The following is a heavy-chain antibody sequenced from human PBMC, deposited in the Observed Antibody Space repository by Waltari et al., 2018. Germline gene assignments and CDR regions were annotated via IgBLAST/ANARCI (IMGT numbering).Heavy chain of an antibody. CDR2: IYHSGST. J-gene: IGHJ6*03. V-gene: IGHV4-38-2*01. Sequence: QVQLQESGPGLVKPSETLSLTCAVSGYSLSSGYYWGWIRQPPGKGLEWIGSIYHSGSTYYNPSLKSRVTISVDTSKNQFSLKLSSVTAADTAVYYCARVDIAVAGTGPGGYYYMDVWGKGTTVTVSS. D-gene: IGHD6-19*01. CDR3: ARVDIAVAGTGPGGYYYMDV. CDR1: GYSLSSGYY.